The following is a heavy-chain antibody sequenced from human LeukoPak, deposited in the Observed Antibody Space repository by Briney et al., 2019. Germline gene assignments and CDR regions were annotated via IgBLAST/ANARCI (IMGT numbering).Heavy chain of an antibody. J-gene: IGHJ4*02. D-gene: IGHD2-21*02. CDR2: VNPNSGNT. Sequence: ASMKVSCKASGYTFTSDDINWVRQATGQGLEWMGWVNPNSGNTGYAQNFQGRVTMTTNTSITTAYMELSSLRSEDTAVYYCARASKTWMVTAIKDYYFDYWGQGTLVTVAS. V-gene: IGHV1-8*01. CDR1: GYTFTSDD. CDR3: ARASKTWMVTAIKDYYFDY.